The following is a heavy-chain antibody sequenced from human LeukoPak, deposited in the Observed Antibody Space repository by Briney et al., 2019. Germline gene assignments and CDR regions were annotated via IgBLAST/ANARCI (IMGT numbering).Heavy chain of an antibody. D-gene: IGHD3-22*01. Sequence: PGGSLRLSCAASGFTFSSYSMNWVRQAPGKGLEWVSSISSSSSYIYYADSVKGRFTISRDNARKSLYLQMNSLRAEDTAVYYCARAFGDSSGYYYGYWGQGTLVTVSS. J-gene: IGHJ4*02. CDR3: ARAFGDSSGYYYGY. CDR1: GFTFSSYS. CDR2: ISSSSSYI. V-gene: IGHV3-21*01.